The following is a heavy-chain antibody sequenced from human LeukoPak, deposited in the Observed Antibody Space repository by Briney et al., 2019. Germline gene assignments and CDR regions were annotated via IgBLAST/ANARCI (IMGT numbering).Heavy chain of an antibody. CDR2: ISWNSGSV. Sequence: GGSLRLSCAASGFTFDDYAMHWVRQAPGKGLEWVSGISWNSGSVGYADSVKGRFTISRDNSKNTLYLQMNSLRAEDTAVYYCAREVVTRGFDIWGQGTMVTVSS. CDR3: AREVVTRGFDI. D-gene: IGHD2-21*02. CDR1: GFTFDDYA. J-gene: IGHJ3*02. V-gene: IGHV3-9*01.